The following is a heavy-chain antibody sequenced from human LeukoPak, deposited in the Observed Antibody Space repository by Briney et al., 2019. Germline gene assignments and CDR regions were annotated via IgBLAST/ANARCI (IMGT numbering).Heavy chain of an antibody. V-gene: IGHV3-30*04. CDR3: VRDAQWFPTAQSYYYYMDV. CDR2: ISYDGSQN. D-gene: IGHD3-22*01. Sequence: GGSLRLSCAASALTFRSYAMHWVRQAPGKGLEWVAVISYDGSQNYYGDSVKGRFTVSRDNSRNTVYLQVNSLRTEDTAVYYCVRDAQWFPTAQSYYYYMDVWGKGTTVTVSS. CDR1: ALTFRSYA. J-gene: IGHJ6*03.